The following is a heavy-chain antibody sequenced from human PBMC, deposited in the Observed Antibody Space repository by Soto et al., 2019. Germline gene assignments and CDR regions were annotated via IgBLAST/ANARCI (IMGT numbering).Heavy chain of an antibody. V-gene: IGHV4-59*01. Sequence: SETLSLTCTVSGGSISSYYWSWIRQPPGKGLEWIGYIYYSGSTNYNPSLKSRVTISVDTSKNQFSLKLSSVTAADTAVYYCARTKELRYFDWLFFDYWGQGTLVTVSS. J-gene: IGHJ4*02. CDR3: ARTKELRYFDWLFFDY. CDR1: GGSISSYY. CDR2: IYYSGST. D-gene: IGHD3-9*01.